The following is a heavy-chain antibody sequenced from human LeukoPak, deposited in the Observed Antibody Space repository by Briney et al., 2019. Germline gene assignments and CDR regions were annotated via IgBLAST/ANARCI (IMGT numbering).Heavy chain of an antibody. J-gene: IGHJ6*04. CDR3: AELRITMIGGV. CDR2: ISSSGSTI. D-gene: IGHD3-10*02. V-gene: IGHV3-48*04. Sequence: GGSLRLSCAASGFTFSSYSMNWVRQAPGKGLEWVSYISSSGSTIYYADSVKGRFTISRDNAKNSLYLQMNSLRAEDTAVYYCAELRITMIGGVLGKGTTVTISS. CDR1: GFTFSSYS.